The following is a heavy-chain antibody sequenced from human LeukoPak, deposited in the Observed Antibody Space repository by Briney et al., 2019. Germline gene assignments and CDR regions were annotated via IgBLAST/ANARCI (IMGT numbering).Heavy chain of an antibody. CDR1: GGSISSYY. V-gene: IGHV4-4*07. CDR3: ARYGSTVFDI. D-gene: IGHD2-2*03. J-gene: IGHJ3*02. CDR2: IYSSGST. Sequence: SETLSLTCSVSGGSISSYYWSWIRQPAGKGLEWIGRIYSSGSTNYNPSPKSRVTMSVDTSKNQFSLKLSSVTAAGTAVYYCARYGSTVFDIWGRGTMVTVSS.